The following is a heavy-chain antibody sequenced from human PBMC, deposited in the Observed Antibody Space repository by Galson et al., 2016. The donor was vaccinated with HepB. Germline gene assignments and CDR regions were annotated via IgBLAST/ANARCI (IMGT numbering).Heavy chain of an antibody. J-gene: IGHJ6*02. CDR3: ARRRPGGSMDF. CDR1: GDSVNYFY. V-gene: IGHV4-59*08. CDR2: IYYSGST. Sequence: ETLSLTCSVSGDSVNYFYWSWIRQSPGKGLEWIGYIYYSGSTSYNPPLKSRLTISIDKSKNRFSLQLNSVTAADTAVYFCARRRPGGSMDFWGPGTTVTVSS. D-gene: IGHD1-1*01.